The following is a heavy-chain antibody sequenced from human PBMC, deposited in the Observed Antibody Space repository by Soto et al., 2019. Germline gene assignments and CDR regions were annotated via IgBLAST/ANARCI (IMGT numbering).Heavy chain of an antibody. D-gene: IGHD3-10*01. V-gene: IGHV3-23*01. CDR2: ISGSGDSK. J-gene: IGHJ4*02. CDR3: AKRAYGSDFDY. CDR1: GFTFSSYA. Sequence: EVQLLESGGGLVQPGGSLRLSRAASGFTFSSYAMNWVRQAPGKGLEWVSVISGSGDSKYYADSVKGRFTISRDNSKNTLYLQMNSLRVEDTAVYYCAKRAYGSDFDYWGQGTLVTVSS.